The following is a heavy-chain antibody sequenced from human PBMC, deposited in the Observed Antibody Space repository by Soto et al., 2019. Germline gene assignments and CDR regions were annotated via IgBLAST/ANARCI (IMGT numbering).Heavy chain of an antibody. V-gene: IGHV3-74*01. CDR1: GFTFTNYW. CDR3: ATVATGSLDWFDP. CDR2: INSDGTRT. D-gene: IGHD1-26*01. J-gene: IGHJ5*02. Sequence: EVQLVESGGGLVQPGGSLRLSCAASGFTFTNYWMHWVRQVPGKGLVWVSRINSDGTRTTYADSVRGRFTISRDNAKNTLYLQMNSLRAEDTAVYYCATVATGSLDWFDPWGQGTLVTVSS.